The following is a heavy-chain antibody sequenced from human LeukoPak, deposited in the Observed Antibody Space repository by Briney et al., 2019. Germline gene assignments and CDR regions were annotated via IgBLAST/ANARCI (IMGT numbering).Heavy chain of an antibody. J-gene: IGHJ4*02. V-gene: IGHV3-23*01. CDR3: VARLAKAATDIPH. CDR2: IGGSGGDT. CDR1: GFSFSAYA. Sequence: GGSLRLSCAASGFSFSAYAMSWVRQAPGKGLEWVAAIGGSGGDTYYADSVKGRFTISRDNSKNTLYLQMNSLRAEDTALCYCVARLAKAATDIPHWGQGTLVTVSS. D-gene: IGHD2-15*01.